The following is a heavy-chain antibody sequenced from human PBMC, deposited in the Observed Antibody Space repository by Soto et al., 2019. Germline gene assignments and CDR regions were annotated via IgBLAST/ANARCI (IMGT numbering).Heavy chain of an antibody. CDR3: AHRHRPNFWSAYDVFDI. Sequence: QITLKESGPTLVKPTQTLTLTCTVSGFSLSTSGVGVGWIRQPPGKALEWLALIYWDDDKRYSPSLKSRLTITKDTSKNQVVLTMTNMDPEDTATYYCAHRHRPNFWSAYDVFDIWGQGTMVTVSS. CDR2: IYWDDDK. D-gene: IGHD3-3*01. V-gene: IGHV2-5*02. J-gene: IGHJ3*02. CDR1: GFSLSTSGVG.